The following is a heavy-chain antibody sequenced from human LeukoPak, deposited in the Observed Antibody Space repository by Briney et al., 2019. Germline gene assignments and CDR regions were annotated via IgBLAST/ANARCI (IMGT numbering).Heavy chain of an antibody. CDR2: ISSSSSYI. V-gene: IGHV3-21*01. J-gene: IGHJ3*02. CDR3: AREEDCSGGSCYHDAFDI. Sequence: TGGSLRLSCTASGFTFGDYAMSWFRQAPGKGLEWVSCISSSSSYIYYADSVMGRFTISRDNAKNSLYLQMNSLRAEDTAVYYCAREEDCSGGSCYHDAFDIWGQGTMVTVSS. D-gene: IGHD2-15*01. CDR1: GFTFGDYA.